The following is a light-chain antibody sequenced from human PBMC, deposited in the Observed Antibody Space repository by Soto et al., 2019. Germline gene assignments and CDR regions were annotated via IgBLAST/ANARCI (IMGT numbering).Light chain of an antibody. J-gene: IGKJ4*01. CDR3: QQGNSFPLT. V-gene: IGKV2-28*01. Sequence: DIVMTQSPLSLPVTPGEPASISCRSSQSLLHSNGYNYLDWYLQKPGQSPQLLIYSASSLQSGVPSRFSGSGSGTDFTLTISSLRPEDFATYYCQQGNSFPLTFGGGTKVDI. CDR2: SAS. CDR1: QSLLHSNGYNY.